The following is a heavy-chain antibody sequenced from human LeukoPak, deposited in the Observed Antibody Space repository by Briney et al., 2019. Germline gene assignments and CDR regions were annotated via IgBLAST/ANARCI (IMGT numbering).Heavy chain of an antibody. V-gene: IGHV3-7*04. D-gene: IGHD6-13*01. J-gene: IGHJ4*02. CDR2: IKQDGSEK. Sequence: GSLRLSCAASGFTFSSYWMSWVRQAPGKGLEWVANIKQDGSEKYYVDSVKGRFTISRDNAKNSLYLQMNSLRAEDTAVYYCARGRWYDQSYYFDYWGQGTLVTVSS. CDR3: ARGRWYDQSYYFDY. CDR1: GFTFSSYW.